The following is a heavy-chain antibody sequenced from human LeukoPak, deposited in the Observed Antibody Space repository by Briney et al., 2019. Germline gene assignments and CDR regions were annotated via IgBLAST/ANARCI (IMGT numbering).Heavy chain of an antibody. CDR3: ARDHLGAYGMDV. J-gene: IGHJ6*02. V-gene: IGHV3-64*01. Sequence: GGSLRLSCAASGFTFSSYGMHWVRQAPGKGLEYVSAISSNGGSTYYANSVKGRFTISRDNSKNTLYLQMGSLRAEDMAVYYCARDHLGAYGMDVWGQGTTVNVSS. CDR2: ISSNGGST. CDR1: GFTFSSYG. D-gene: IGHD3-16*01.